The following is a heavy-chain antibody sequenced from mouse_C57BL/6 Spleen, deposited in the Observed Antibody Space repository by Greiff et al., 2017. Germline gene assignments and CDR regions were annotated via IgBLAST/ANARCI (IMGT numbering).Heavy chain of an antibody. CDR1: GYAFSSSW. D-gene: IGHD2-2*01. V-gene: IGHV1-82*01. CDR3: ARGVTTGFAY. J-gene: IGHJ3*01. Sequence: VQLQQSGPELVKPGASVKISCKASGYAFSSSWMNWVKQRPGKGLEWIGRIYPGDGDTNYNGKCKGKATLTADKSSSPAYMQLSSLTSEDSAVYFCARGVTTGFAYWGQGTLVTVSA. CDR2: IYPGDGDT.